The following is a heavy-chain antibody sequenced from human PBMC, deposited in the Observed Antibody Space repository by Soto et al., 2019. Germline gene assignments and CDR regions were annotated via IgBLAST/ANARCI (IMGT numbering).Heavy chain of an antibody. J-gene: IGHJ4*02. D-gene: IGHD3-22*01. V-gene: IGHV3-30*18. CDR2: VAHDDSNT. CDR1: GFTFSRFA. Sequence: PGGSLRLSCAASGFTFSRFAMSWVSQAPGKGLEWVAGVAHDDSNTYYGDSVKGRFTISRDNSKNTLYLQMNSLNTEDTAVYYCAKSPYDSSGYYYYFHYWGQGTLVTVSS. CDR3: AKSPYDSSGYYYYFHY.